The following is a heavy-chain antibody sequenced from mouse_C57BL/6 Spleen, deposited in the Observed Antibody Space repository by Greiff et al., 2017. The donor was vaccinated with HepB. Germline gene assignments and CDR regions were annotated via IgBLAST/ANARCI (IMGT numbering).Heavy chain of an antibody. CDR1: GFTFSSYG. Sequence: EVKLVESGGDLVKPGGSLKLSCAASGFTFSSYGMSWVRQTPDKRLEWVATISSGGSYTYYPDSVKGRFTISRDNAKNTLYLQMSSLKSEDTAMYYCARLRDGYLYAMDYWGQGTSVTVSS. J-gene: IGHJ4*01. CDR2: ISSGGSYT. CDR3: ARLRDGYLYAMDY. V-gene: IGHV5-6*01. D-gene: IGHD2-3*01.